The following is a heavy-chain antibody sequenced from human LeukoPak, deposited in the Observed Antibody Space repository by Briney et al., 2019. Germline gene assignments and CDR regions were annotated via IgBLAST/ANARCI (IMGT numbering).Heavy chain of an antibody. D-gene: IGHD5-18*01. J-gene: IGHJ4*02. CDR3: AKEYTAMVVLDY. CDR1: GFTFSSYG. Sequence: PGGTLRLSCAASGFTFSSYGMSWVRQAPGKGLEWVSAISGSGGSTYYVDSVKGRFTISRDNSQNTLYLQMNSLRAEDTAVYYCAKEYTAMVVLDYWGQGTLVTVSS. CDR2: ISGSGGST. V-gene: IGHV3-23*01.